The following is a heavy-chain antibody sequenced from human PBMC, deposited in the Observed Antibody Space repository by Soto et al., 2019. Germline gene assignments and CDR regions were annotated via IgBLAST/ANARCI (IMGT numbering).Heavy chain of an antibody. CDR2: INPINGDT. V-gene: IGHV1-2*02. Sequence: ASVKVSCKASGYTLIGYFMHWVRQAPGQGLEWMGWINPINGDTKYAQKFQGRVTMTRDTSISTAYMELTRLRSDDTAVFYCARDGALKGYQLLSNGTDVWGQGTTVTVSS. CDR3: ARDGALKGYQLLSNGTDV. J-gene: IGHJ6*02. D-gene: IGHD2-2*01. CDR1: GYTLIGYF.